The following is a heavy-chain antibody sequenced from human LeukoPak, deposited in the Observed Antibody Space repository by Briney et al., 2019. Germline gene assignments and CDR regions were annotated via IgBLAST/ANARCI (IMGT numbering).Heavy chain of an antibody. Sequence: SETLSLTCTVSGGSISSGSNYWGWVRQPPGKGLEWIGSMYYSGSYNPSLESRVTISVDTSKNEFSLKLGSVTAADTAVYYCARYIVASMREQWGQGTLVTVSS. D-gene: IGHD5-12*01. CDR1: GGSISSGSNY. V-gene: IGHV4-39*01. CDR2: MYYSG. CDR3: ARYIVASMREQ. J-gene: IGHJ4*02.